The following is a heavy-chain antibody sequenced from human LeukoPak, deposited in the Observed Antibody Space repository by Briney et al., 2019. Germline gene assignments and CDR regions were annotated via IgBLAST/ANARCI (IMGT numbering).Heavy chain of an antibody. D-gene: IGHD1-1*01. CDR3: APHPGTTSY. CDR1: GFTFSSYS. Sequence: GGSLRLSCVVSGFTFSSYSMNWVRQAPGKGLEWVSSISSSSSSYIHYADSMKGRFTISRDNAKNSLYLQMNSLRVEDTAVYYCAPHPGTTSYWGQGTLVTVSS. V-gene: IGHV3-21*01. J-gene: IGHJ4*02. CDR2: ISSSSSSYI.